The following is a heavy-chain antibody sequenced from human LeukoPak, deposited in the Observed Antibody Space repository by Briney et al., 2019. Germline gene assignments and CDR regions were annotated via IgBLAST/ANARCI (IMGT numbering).Heavy chain of an antibody. V-gene: IGHV1-69*13. CDR3: ARRIVGAPSRTWFDP. Sequence: SVKVSCKASGGTFSSYAISWVRQAPGQGLEWMGGIIPIFGTANYAQKFQGRVTITADESTSTAYMELSSLRSEDTAVYYCARRIVGAPSRTWFDPWGQGTLVTVSS. CDR1: GGTFSSYA. J-gene: IGHJ5*02. CDR2: IIPIFGTA. D-gene: IGHD1-26*01.